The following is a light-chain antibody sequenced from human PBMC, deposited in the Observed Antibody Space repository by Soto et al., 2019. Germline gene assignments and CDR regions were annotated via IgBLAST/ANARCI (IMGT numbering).Light chain of an antibody. CDR3: QVWDSSSDHVV. Sequence: SYELTQPPSVSVAPGKTARITCGGNNIGSKSEHWYQQKPGQAPVLVIYYDSDRPSGIPERFSGSNSGNTATLTLSRVEAGDESDYYCQVWDSSSDHVVFGGGTKLTVL. CDR2: YDS. CDR1: NIGSKS. V-gene: IGLV3-21*04. J-gene: IGLJ2*01.